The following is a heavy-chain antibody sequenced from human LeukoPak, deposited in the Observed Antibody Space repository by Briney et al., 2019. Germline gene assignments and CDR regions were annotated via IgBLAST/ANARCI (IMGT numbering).Heavy chain of an antibody. Sequence: GGSLRLSCAASGFTFSGSAVHWVRQACGEGLEWVGRIRSKANSYATAYAASVKGRFTISRDDSNNTAYQQLNSLKSEDTAVYYFTSLRIAARPGADYMDVWGKRTTVTVSS. V-gene: IGHV3-73*01. D-gene: IGHD6-6*01. CDR2: IRSKANSYAT. CDR1: GFTFSGSA. CDR3: TSLRIAARPGADYMDV. J-gene: IGHJ6*03.